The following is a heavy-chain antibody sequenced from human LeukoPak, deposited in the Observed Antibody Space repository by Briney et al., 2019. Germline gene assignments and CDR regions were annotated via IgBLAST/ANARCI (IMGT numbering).Heavy chain of an antibody. CDR2: IRYDGSNK. Sequence: RTGGSLRLSCGASGFTFRSYAMSWVRQAPGKGLEWVAFIRYDGSNKYYADSVKGRFTISRDNSKNTLYLQMNSLRAEDTAVYYCARASSSWYYFDYWGQGTLVTVSS. J-gene: IGHJ4*02. V-gene: IGHV3-30*02. D-gene: IGHD6-13*01. CDR1: GFTFRSYA. CDR3: ARASSSWYYFDY.